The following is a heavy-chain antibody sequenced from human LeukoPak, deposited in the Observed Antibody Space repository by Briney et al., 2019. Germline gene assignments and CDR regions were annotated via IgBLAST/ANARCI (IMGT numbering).Heavy chain of an antibody. Sequence: SETLSLTCAVYGGSFSGYYWSWIRQPPGKGLEWIGRIYTSGSTNYNPSLKSRVTMSVDTSKNQFSLKLSSVTAADTAVYYCARVDRNVGSGSYWDGAFDIWGQGTMVTVSS. V-gene: IGHV4-59*10. CDR3: ARVDRNVGSGSYWDGAFDI. CDR1: GGSFSGYY. J-gene: IGHJ3*02. CDR2: IYTSGST. D-gene: IGHD1-26*01.